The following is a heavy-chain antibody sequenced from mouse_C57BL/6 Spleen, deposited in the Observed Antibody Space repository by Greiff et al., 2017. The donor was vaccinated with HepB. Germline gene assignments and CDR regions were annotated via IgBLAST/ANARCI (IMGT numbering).Heavy chain of an antibody. CDR2: IYPGDGDT. V-gene: IGHV1-82*01. J-gene: IGHJ4*01. CDR3: ARGGLYYSHSLYAMDY. CDR1: GYAFSSSW. D-gene: IGHD2-12*01. Sequence: VQLQQSGPELVKPGASVKISCKASGYAFSSSWMNWVKQRPGKGLEWIGRIYPGDGDTNYNGKFKGKATLTADKSSSTAYMQLSSLTSEDSAVYFCARGGLYYSHSLYAMDYWGQGTSVTVSS.